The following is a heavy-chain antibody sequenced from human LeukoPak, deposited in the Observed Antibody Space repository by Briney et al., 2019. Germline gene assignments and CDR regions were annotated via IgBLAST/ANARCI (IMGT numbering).Heavy chain of an antibody. J-gene: IGHJ3*02. CDR3: AREGAATYGDDAFDI. V-gene: IGHV4-61*02. Sequence: PSQTLSLTCTVSGGSISSGSYYWSWIRQPAGKGLEWIGRICTSGSTNYNPSLKSRVTISVDTSKNQFSLKLSSVTAADTAVYYCAREGAATYGDDAFDIWGQGTMVTVSS. CDR2: ICTSGST. CDR1: GGSISSGSYY. D-gene: IGHD2-15*01.